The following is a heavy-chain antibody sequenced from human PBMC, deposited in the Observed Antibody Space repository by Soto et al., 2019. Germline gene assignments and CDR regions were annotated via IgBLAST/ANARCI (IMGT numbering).Heavy chain of an antibody. CDR2: INHSGST. CDR3: ARLRRGYCSSTSCYAFSPMPALYFDY. J-gene: IGHJ4*02. D-gene: IGHD2-2*01. Sequence: SETLSLTCAVYGGSFSGYYWSWIRQPPGKGLEWIGEINHSGSTNYNPSLKSRVTISVDTSKNQFSLKLSSVTAADTAVYYCARLRRGYCSSTSCYAFSPMPALYFDYWGQGTLVTVSS. V-gene: IGHV4-34*01. CDR1: GGSFSGYY.